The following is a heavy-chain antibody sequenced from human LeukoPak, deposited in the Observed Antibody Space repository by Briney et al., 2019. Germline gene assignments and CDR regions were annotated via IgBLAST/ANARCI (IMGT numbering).Heavy chain of an antibody. CDR3: ARDGQNGSPYATDV. CDR2: IWYDGSNE. CDR1: GFTFSSYS. Sequence: GGSLGLSCVASGFTFSSYSMDWVRQAPGKGLEWVAGIWYDGSNEDYADSVKGRFTISRDNSKNTLYLQMNSLRVEDTAVYYCARDGQNGSPYATDVWGQGTTVTVSS. J-gene: IGHJ6*02. V-gene: IGHV3-33*08. D-gene: IGHD3-10*01.